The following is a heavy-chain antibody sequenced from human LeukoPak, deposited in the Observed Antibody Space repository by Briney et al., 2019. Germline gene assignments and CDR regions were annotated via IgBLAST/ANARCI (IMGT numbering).Heavy chain of an antibody. D-gene: IGHD3-10*01. CDR1: GFTFSSYS. CDR3: PPMVRGVFSRFDP. CDR2: ISSSSSTI. J-gene: IGHJ5*02. Sequence: PGGSLRLSCAASGFTFSSYSMNWVRQAPGKGLEWVSYISSSSSTIYYADSVKGRFTISRDNSKNTLYLQMNSLRAEDTAVYYCPPMVRGVFSRFDPWGQGTLVTVSS. V-gene: IGHV3-48*01.